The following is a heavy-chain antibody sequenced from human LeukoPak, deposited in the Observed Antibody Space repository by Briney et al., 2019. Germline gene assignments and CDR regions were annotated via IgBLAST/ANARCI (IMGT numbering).Heavy chain of an antibody. CDR1: GFTFNSYA. V-gene: IGHV3-30*04. D-gene: IGHD3-3*01. Sequence: GGSLRLSCAASGFTFNSYAMHWVRQAPGKGLQWVAVISYDGRNGKYYADSVKGRFTISRDNSKNTLYVQMNSLRAEDTAVYYCARDSGYGFWSGYFAIDYWGQGTLVTVSS. CDR2: ISYDGRNGK. CDR3: ARDSGYGFWSGYFAIDY. J-gene: IGHJ4*02.